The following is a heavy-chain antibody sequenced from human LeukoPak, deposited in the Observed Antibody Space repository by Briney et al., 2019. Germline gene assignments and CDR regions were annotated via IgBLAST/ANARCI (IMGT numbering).Heavy chain of an antibody. V-gene: IGHV1-69*13. CDR3: ARVSGGNSYYYYGMDV. D-gene: IGHD4-23*01. CDR1: GYTFTSHY. CDR2: IIPIFGTA. Sequence: ASVKISCKASGYTFTSHYMHWVRQAPGQGLEWMGGIIPIFGTANYAQKFQGRVTITADESTSTAYMELSSLRSEDTAVYYCARVSGGNSYYYYGMDVWGQGTTVTVSS. J-gene: IGHJ6*02.